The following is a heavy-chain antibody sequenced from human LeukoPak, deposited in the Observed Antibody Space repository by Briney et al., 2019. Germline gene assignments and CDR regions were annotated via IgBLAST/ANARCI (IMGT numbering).Heavy chain of an antibody. CDR1: GESFSGNF. J-gene: IGHJ6*02. CDR3: ARGRSFPDRRGHYYYYGMDV. V-gene: IGHV4-34*01. D-gene: IGHD1-14*01. Sequence: SETLSLTCAVSGESFSGNFWTWIRQPPGKGLEWIGEINHSGSTNYNPSLKSRVTISVDTSKNQFSLKLSSVTAADTAVYYCARGRSFPDRRGHYYYYGMDVWGQGTTVTVSS. CDR2: INHSGST.